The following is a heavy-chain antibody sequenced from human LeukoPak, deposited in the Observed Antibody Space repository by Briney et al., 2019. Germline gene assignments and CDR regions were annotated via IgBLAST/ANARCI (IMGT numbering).Heavy chain of an antibody. CDR1: GGSISSDH. Sequence: PSETLSLTCTVSGGSISSDHWSWIRQPPGKGLEWIGYINYNGNPKYNPSLKSRVTISVDTSKNQFSLKLSSVTAADTAVYYCARLSDYYYYMDVWGKGTTVTISS. D-gene: IGHD3-16*02. CDR2: INYNGNP. CDR3: ARLSDYYYYMDV. V-gene: IGHV4-59*12. J-gene: IGHJ6*03.